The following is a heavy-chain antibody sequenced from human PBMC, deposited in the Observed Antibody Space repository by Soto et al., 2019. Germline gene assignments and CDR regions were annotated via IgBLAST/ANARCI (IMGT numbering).Heavy chain of an antibody. Sequence: PVGSLRLSCAASGFIFENFGMSWVRQAPGKGLEWLSSISGSDFKKYYADSVKGRFTISRDNSKNTVYMELNNLSAEDTAVYHCAKNQGVELVPLATVDWFDPWGQGSVVTVSS. CDR2: ISGSDFKK. CDR3: AKNQGVELVPLATVDWFDP. J-gene: IGHJ5*02. D-gene: IGHD1-26*01. CDR1: GFIFENFG. V-gene: IGHV3-23*01.